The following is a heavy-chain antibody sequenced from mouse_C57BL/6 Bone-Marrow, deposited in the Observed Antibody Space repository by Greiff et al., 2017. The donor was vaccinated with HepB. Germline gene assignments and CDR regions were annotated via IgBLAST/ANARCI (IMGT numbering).Heavy chain of an antibody. CDR1: GFTFSSYA. CDR3: AREGYYSNYVSAMDY. J-gene: IGHJ4*01. V-gene: IGHV5-4*01. CDR2: ISDGGSYT. Sequence: EVKLMESGGGLVKPGGSLKLSCAASGFTFSSYAMSWVRQTPEKRLEWVATISDGGSYTYYPDNVKGRFTISRDNAKNNLYLQMSHLKSEDTAMYYCAREGYYSNYVSAMDYWGQGTSVTVSS. D-gene: IGHD2-5*01.